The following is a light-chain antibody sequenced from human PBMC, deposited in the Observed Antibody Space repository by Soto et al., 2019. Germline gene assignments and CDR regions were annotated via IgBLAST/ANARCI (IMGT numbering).Light chain of an antibody. CDR1: QGIRSW. J-gene: IGKJ4*01. Sequence: IQRTQSPSSLSSSFGCRFTITFRSSQGIRSWLAWYQQKTGRAPKPLIYDASSLQSGVPSRFSGSGSGTDFTFTISSLQPEDFATYYCQQYNSYPLTLGGGTKVDIK. CDR3: QQYNSYPLT. V-gene: IGKV1D-16*01. CDR2: DAS.